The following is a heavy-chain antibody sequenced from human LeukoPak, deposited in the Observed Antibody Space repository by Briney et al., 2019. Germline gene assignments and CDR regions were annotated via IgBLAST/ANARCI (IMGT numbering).Heavy chain of an antibody. V-gene: IGHV4-39*07. J-gene: IGHJ3*02. D-gene: IGHD3-3*01. Sequence: SETLSLTCTVSGGSISSSSYYWGWIRQPPGKGLEWIGSIYYSGSTYYNPSLKSRVTISVDTSKNQFSLKLSSVTAADTAVYYCARDDTIFGVVKSRPGAFDIWGQGTMVTVSS. CDR3: ARDDTIFGVVKSRPGAFDI. CDR2: IYYSGST. CDR1: GGSISSSSYY.